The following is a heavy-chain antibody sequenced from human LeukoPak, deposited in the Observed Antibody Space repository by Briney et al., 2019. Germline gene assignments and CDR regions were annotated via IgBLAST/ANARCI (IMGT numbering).Heavy chain of an antibody. CDR2: IYYSGNT. CDR3: ARVPPYPAASGFDP. V-gene: IGHV4-38-2*02. D-gene: IGHD3-16*01. Sequence: PSETLSLTCTVSDFSISSDYYWGWIRPPPGKGLEWIGSIYYSGNTYYNPSLKSRVTISVDTSKNQFSLKLSSVTAADTAVYYCARVPPYPAASGFDPWGQGTLVTVSS. J-gene: IGHJ5*02. CDR1: DFSISSDYY.